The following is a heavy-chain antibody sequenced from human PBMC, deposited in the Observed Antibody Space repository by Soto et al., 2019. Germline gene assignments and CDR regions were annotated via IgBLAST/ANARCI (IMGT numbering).Heavy chain of an antibody. CDR2: INHSGST. D-gene: IGHD3-3*01. Sequence: PSETLSLTCAVYCVSFSACYWRRLRQHQSKWLEWIGEINHSGSTNYNPSLKSRVTIALETSKNQFSLKLSSVTAAXRGVYYCATGPSGAPITIFGVVIIRGTNVGGKGTGVTLSS. J-gene: IGHJ6*04. CDR3: ATGPSGAPITIFGVVIIRGTNV. CDR1: CVSFSACY. V-gene: IGHV4-34*01.